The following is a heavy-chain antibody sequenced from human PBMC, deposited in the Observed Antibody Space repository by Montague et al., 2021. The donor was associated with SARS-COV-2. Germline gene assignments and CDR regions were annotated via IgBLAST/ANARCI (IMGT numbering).Heavy chain of an antibody. CDR2: IYNSGST. CDR3: ARVFPRWLQFDPYFDY. Sequence: SETLSLTCTVSGGSISSYHWSWIRQPPGKGLEWIGYIYNSGSTNYNPSLKSRVTISVDTSKNQFSLKLSSVTAADTALYYCARVFPRWLQFDPYFDYWGQGTLVTVSS. CDR1: GGSISSYH. J-gene: IGHJ4*02. V-gene: IGHV4-59*01. D-gene: IGHD5-24*01.